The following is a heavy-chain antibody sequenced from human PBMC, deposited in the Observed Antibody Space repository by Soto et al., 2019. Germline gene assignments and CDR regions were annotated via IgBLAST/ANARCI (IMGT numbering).Heavy chain of an antibody. CDR1: GYSFTSYW. V-gene: IGHV5-10-1*01. CDR3: AGTDDYVWGSYRNGMDV. Sequence: GESLKISCKGSGYSFTSYWISWVRQMPGKGLEWMGRIDPGDSYTNYSPSFQGHVTISADKSISTAYLQWSSLKASDTAMYYCAGTDDYVWGSYRNGMDVWGQGTTVTVSS. D-gene: IGHD3-16*01. CDR2: IDPGDSYT. J-gene: IGHJ6*02.